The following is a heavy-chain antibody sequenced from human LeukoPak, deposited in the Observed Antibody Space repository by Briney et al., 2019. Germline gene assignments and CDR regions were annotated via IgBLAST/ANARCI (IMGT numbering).Heavy chain of an antibody. CDR1: GFTFSMYA. CDR2: ISSNGGRT. D-gene: IGHD2-15*01. CDR3: VKIRDGGFSGFDY. V-gene: IGHV3-64D*09. J-gene: IGHJ4*02. Sequence: PGGSLRLSCSASGFTFSMYAMHWVRQAPGKGLEYVSAISSNGGRTYYADSVKGRFTISRDNSENALYLQVSSLKTEDTGVYYCVKIRDGGFSGFDYWGQGTLVTVSS.